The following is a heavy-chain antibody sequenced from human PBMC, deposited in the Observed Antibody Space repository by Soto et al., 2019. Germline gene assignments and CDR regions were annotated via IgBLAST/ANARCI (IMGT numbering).Heavy chain of an antibody. V-gene: IGHV1-8*01. Sequence: ASVKVSCKASGYTFTSYDSSWVRQATRQGLEWMGWMNPNSGNTGYAQKFQGRVTMTRNTSISTAYMELSSLRSEDTAVYYCARASRGRVVVATNPELNYYYYYYMDVWGKGTTVTVSS. CDR2: MNPNSGNT. CDR1: GYTFTSYD. CDR3: ARASRGRVVVATNPELNYYYYYYMDV. D-gene: IGHD2-15*01. J-gene: IGHJ6*03.